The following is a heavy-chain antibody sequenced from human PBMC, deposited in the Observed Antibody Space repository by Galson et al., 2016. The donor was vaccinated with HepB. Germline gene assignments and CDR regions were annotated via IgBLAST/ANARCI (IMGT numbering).Heavy chain of an antibody. CDR3: TTGALDH. CDR1: GFLFSGSA. Sequence: SLRLSCAASGFLFSGSAMHWVRQAPGKGLEWVGRIRNKANNYTTTHRESVKGRFAISRDDSKNMAYRQMNSLKTEDTGVYFCTTGALDHWGQGTLVTVSS. V-gene: IGHV3-73*01. CDR2: IRNKANNYTT. J-gene: IGHJ4*02. D-gene: IGHD4-17*01.